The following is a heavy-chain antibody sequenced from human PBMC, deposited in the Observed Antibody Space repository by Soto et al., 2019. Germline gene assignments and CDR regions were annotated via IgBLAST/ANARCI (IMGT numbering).Heavy chain of an antibody. D-gene: IGHD6-19*01. V-gene: IGHV3-23*01. CDR2: FSATSENT. J-gene: IGHJ4*02. CDR1: GFFFSSYT. Sequence: EVQLLESGGGLVQPGGSLRLSCVGSGFFFSSYTMTWVRQAPGKGLEWVSSFSATSENTDYADSVRGRFTISRDNSKNPLFLQMNSLTAEDTAMYYCAKARDQQWVRLPFDYWGQGILVIVSS. CDR3: AKARDQQWVRLPFDY.